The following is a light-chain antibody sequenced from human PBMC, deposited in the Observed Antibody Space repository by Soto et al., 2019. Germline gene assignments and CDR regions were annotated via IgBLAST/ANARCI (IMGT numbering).Light chain of an antibody. CDR2: DVS. Sequence: QSALTQPASVSGSPGQSITISCTGTSSDVGGYNYVSWYQQHPGKAPKLMIYDVSNRPRGVSNRFSGSKSGNTASLTISGRQAEDEGDYYCSAYTSSSTLDVFGTGTKVTVL. J-gene: IGLJ1*01. CDR1: SSDVGGYNY. CDR3: SAYTSSSTLDV. V-gene: IGLV2-14*01.